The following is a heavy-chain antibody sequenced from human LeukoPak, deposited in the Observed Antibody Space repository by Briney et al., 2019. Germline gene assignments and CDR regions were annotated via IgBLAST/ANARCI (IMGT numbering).Heavy chain of an antibody. CDR3: ARVRIAAAAPLSY. D-gene: IGHD6-13*01. CDR2: IIPIFGTA. CDR1: GGTFSSYA. Sequence: SVKVSCKASGGTFSSYAISWVRQAPGQGLEWVGGIIPIFGTANYAQKFQGRVTITADESTSTAYMELSSLRSEDTAVYYCARVRIAAAAPLSYWGQGTLVTVSS. V-gene: IGHV1-69*13. J-gene: IGHJ4*02.